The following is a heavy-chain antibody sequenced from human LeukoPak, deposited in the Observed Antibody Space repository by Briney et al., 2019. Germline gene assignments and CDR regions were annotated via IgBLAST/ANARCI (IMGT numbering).Heavy chain of an antibody. J-gene: IGHJ4*02. V-gene: IGHV4-39*01. D-gene: IGHD4-17*01. CDR1: GGSISSSSYY. Sequence: SETLSLTCTVSGGSISSSSYYWGWIRQPPGKGLEWIGSIYYSGSTYYNPSLKSRVTISVDTSKNQFSLKLSSVTAADTAVYYCARLHYGDYTFDYWGQGTLVTVSS. CDR2: IYYSGST. CDR3: ARLHYGDYTFDY.